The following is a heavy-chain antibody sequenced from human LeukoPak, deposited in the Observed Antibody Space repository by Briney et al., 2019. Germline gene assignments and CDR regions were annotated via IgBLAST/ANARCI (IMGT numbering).Heavy chain of an antibody. V-gene: IGHV1-8*01. Sequence: ASVKVSCKASGYTFTSNDINWVRQATGQGLEWMGWMNPNSGNTGYAQKFQGRVAMTRNTSISTAYMELSSLRSEDTAVYYCAKFSGWDNSKDYSGQGTLVTVSS. CDR3: AKFSGWDNSKDY. CDR2: MNPNSGNT. J-gene: IGHJ4*02. CDR1: GYTFTSND. D-gene: IGHD6-19*01.